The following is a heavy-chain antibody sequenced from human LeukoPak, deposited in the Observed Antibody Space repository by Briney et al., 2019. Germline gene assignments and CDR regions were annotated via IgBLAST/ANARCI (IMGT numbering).Heavy chain of an antibody. CDR2: INPSGGST. V-gene: IGHV1-46*01. Sequence: ASVKVSCTASGYTFTSYYMHWVRQAPGQGLEWMGIINPSGGSTSYAQKFQGRVTMTRDTSTSTVYMELSSLRSEDTAVYYCASQAGVAGTLFDYWGQGTLVTVSS. J-gene: IGHJ4*02. D-gene: IGHD6-19*01. CDR1: GYTFTSYY. CDR3: ASQAGVAGTLFDY.